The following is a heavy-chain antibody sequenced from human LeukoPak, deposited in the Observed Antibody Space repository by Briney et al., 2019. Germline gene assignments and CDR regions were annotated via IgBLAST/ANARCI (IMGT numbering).Heavy chain of an antibody. V-gene: IGHV3-21*01. CDR1: GFTFSSYS. J-gene: IGHJ3*02. D-gene: IGHD2-21*02. CDR3: ARDYLSVVGCGGDCTTDAFDI. CDR2: ISSSSSYI. Sequence: GGSLRLSCAASGFTFSSYSMNWVRQAPGKGLEWVSSISSSSSYIYYADSVKGRFTISRDNAKNSLYLQMNSLRAEDTAVYYCARDYLSVVGCGGDCTTDAFDIWGQGTMVTVSS.